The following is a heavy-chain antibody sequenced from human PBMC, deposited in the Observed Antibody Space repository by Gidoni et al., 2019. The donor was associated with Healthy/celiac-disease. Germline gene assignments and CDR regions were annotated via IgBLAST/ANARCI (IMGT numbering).Heavy chain of an antibody. D-gene: IGHD2-15*01. Sequence: QVQLQESGAGLVKPSESPSLPCPGAGGSISRYYWSWIRQPPGKGLEWIGYIDYSGRTNDSPSLKSRVTISVDTSKSQFSLKLSSVTAADTAVYYCARHVVVAARGWFDPWGQGTLVTVSS. CDR3: ARHVVVAARGWFDP. V-gene: IGHV4-59*08. CDR2: IDYSGRT. CDR1: GGSISRYY. J-gene: IGHJ5*02.